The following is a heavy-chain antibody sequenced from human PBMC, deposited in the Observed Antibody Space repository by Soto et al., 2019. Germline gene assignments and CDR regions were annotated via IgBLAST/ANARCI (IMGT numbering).Heavy chain of an antibody. Sequence: PSETLSLTCTVSGGSISRGGYYWSWIRQHPGKGLEWIGYIYYSGSTYYNPSLKSRVTISVDTSKNQFSLKLSSVTAADTAVYYCAREKRRRGYSGYDVGPGEWFDPWGQGTLVTVSS. CDR2: IYYSGST. V-gene: IGHV4-31*03. J-gene: IGHJ5*02. CDR1: GGSISRGGYY. CDR3: AREKRRRGYSGYDVGPGEWFDP. D-gene: IGHD5-12*01.